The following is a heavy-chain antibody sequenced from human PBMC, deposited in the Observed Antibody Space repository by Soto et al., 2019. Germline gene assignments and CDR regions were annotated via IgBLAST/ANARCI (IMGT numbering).Heavy chain of an antibody. D-gene: IGHD3-10*01. J-gene: IGHJ4*02. CDR2: IYYSGST. Sequence: QLQLQESGPGLVKPSETLSLTCTVSGGSISRSSYYWGWIRQPPGKGLEWIGSIYYSGSTQYNPSLQSRVTISVDTSKNQFSLKLRSVTAADTAVYYCATLWFGEADYWGQGTLVTVSS. CDR1: GGSISRSSYY. CDR3: ATLWFGEADY. V-gene: IGHV4-39*01.